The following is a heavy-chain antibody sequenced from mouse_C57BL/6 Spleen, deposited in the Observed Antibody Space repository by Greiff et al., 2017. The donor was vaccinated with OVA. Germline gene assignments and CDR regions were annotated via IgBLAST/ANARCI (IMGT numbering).Heavy chain of an antibody. Sequence: QVQLQQPGAELVKPGASVKLSCKASGYTFTSYWMHWVKQRPGQGLEWIGMIHPNSGSTNYNEKFKSKATLTVDKSSSTAYMQLSSLTSEDSAVYYCARISYYGNYDWFAYWGHGTLVTVSA. CDR2: IHPNSGST. CDR3: ARISYYGNYDWFAY. D-gene: IGHD2-1*01. CDR1: GYTFTSYW. V-gene: IGHV1-64*01. J-gene: IGHJ3*01.